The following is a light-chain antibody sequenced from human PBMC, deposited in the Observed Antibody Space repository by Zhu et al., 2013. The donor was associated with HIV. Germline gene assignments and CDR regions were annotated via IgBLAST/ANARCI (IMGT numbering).Light chain of an antibody. CDR3: SSYTSSSTLV. V-gene: IGLV2-14*02. Sequence: QSALTQPASVSGSPGQSITISCTGTYNDVGAYDLLSWYQQYPGKAPTLIIFEGTQRPSGISSRFSASKSGNTASLTISGLQAEDEADYYCSSYTSSSTLVFGTGTKVTVL. CDR1: YNDVGAYDL. CDR2: EGT. J-gene: IGLJ1*01.